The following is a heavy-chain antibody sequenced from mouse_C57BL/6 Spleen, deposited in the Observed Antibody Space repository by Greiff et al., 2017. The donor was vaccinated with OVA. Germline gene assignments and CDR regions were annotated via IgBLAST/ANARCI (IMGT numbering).Heavy chain of an antibody. CDR1: GYTFTSYW. D-gene: IGHD4-1*01. CDR3: AMLAGTFAY. Sequence: QVQLKQPGAELVKPGASVKVSCKASGYTFTSYWMHWVKQRPGQGLEWIGRIHPSDSDNNYNQKFKGKATLTVDKSSSTAYMQLSSLTSEDSAVYYCAMLAGTFAYWGQGTLGTVSA. V-gene: IGHV1-74*01. J-gene: IGHJ3*01. CDR2: IHPSDSDN.